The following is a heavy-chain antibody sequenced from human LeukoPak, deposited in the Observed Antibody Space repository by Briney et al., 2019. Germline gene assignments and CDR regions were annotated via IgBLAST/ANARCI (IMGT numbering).Heavy chain of an antibody. Sequence: ASVKVSCKASGYTFTSYGISWVRQAPGQGLEWMGWISAYNGNTNYAQKLQGRVTMTTDTSTSTAYMELRSLRSDDTAVYYCARSMVRGVARFYFDYWGQGTLVTVSS. J-gene: IGHJ4*02. D-gene: IGHD3-10*01. CDR1: GYTFTSYG. V-gene: IGHV1-18*01. CDR2: ISAYNGNT. CDR3: ARSMVRGVARFYFDY.